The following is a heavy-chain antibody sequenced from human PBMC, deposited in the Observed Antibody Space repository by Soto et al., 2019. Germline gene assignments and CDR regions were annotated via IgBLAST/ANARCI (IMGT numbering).Heavy chain of an antibody. CDR2: MSLDGNSR. J-gene: IGHJ4*02. CDR3: TRGRSVFANNDFEH. D-gene: IGHD3-16*01. Sequence: QVQLVESGGGVVQPGTSLRLSCAASGFAVSSYSVHWVRQAPGKGLEWVAAMSLDGNSRYFADSVKGRFTISRDTSKNTCSLQLNSLGPEDSAVYHCTRGRSVFANNDFEHWGQGTQVTVSS. V-gene: IGHV3-30-3*01. CDR1: GFAVSSYS.